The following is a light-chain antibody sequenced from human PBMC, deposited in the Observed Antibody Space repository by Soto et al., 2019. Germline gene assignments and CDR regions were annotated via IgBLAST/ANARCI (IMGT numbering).Light chain of an antibody. CDR2: GVS. CDR3: SSYTSTNLVV. J-gene: IGLJ2*01. CDR1: SIDVGHPYNY. V-gene: IGLV2-14*03. Sequence: QSALTQPASVSGSPGQSITISCTGTSIDVGHPYNYVSWYQQYPGKAPKLLILGVSNRPSGISGRFSGSKSGNTASLTISGLQPEDEADYYCSSYTSTNLVVFGGGTKLTVL.